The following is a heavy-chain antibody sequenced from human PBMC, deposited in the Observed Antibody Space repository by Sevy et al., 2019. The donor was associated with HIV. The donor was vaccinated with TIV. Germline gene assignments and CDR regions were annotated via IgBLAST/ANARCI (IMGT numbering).Heavy chain of an antibody. Sequence: GGSLRRSCAASGFTFSNAWMSWVRQAPGKGLEWVGRIKSKTDGGTTDYAAPVKGRFTISRDDSKNTLYLQMNSLKTEDTAVYYCTTGYVPRYYSYYMDVWGKGTTVTVSS. CDR1: GFTFSNAW. CDR3: TTGYVPRYYSYYMDV. V-gene: IGHV3-15*01. D-gene: IGHD3-16*01. CDR2: IKSKTDGGTT. J-gene: IGHJ6*03.